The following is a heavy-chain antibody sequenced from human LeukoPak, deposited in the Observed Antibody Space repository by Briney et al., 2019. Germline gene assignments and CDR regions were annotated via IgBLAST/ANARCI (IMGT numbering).Heavy chain of an antibody. Sequence: GGSLRLSCAASGFTFSSYAMHWVRQALGKGLEWVSFISGSGGSIYYADSVRGRFTISRDNSKNTLYLQMNNLRAEDTAVYYCAKVMYIGGGALDYWGQGTLVTVSS. CDR2: ISGSGGSI. D-gene: IGHD3-16*01. V-gene: IGHV3-23*01. CDR3: AKVMYIGGGALDY. J-gene: IGHJ4*02. CDR1: GFTFSSYA.